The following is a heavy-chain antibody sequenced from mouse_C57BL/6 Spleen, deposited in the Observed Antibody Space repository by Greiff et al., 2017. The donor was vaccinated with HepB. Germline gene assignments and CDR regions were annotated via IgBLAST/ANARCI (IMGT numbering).Heavy chain of an antibody. D-gene: IGHD2-4*01. CDR3: ARRGLYYDYDWFAY. CDR2: INPNNGGT. CDR1: GYTFTDYY. J-gene: IGHJ3*01. V-gene: IGHV1-26*01. Sequence: VQLQQSGPELVKPGASVKISCKASGYTFTDYYMNWVKQSHGKSLEWIGDINPNNGGTSYNQKFKGKATLTVDKSSSTAYMELRSLTSEDSAVYYSARRGLYYDYDWFAYWGQGTLVTVSA.